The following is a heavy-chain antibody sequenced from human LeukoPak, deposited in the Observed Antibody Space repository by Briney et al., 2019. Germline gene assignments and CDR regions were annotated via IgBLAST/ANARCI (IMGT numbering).Heavy chain of an antibody. CDR3: ARLTYDSSGLDY. V-gene: IGHV5-10-1*01. CDR1: GYSFTSYW. J-gene: IGHJ4*02. Sequence: NRVQPLKISCKGSGYSFTSYWISWVRQMPGKGLEWMGRIDPSDSYANYSPSFQGHVTISADKSISTAYLQWSSLKASDTAMYYCARLTYDSSGLDYWGQGTLVTVSS. D-gene: IGHD3-22*01. CDR2: IDPSDSYA.